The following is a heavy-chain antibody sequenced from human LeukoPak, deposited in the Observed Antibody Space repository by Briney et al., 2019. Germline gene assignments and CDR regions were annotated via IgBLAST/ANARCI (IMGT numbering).Heavy chain of an antibody. Sequence: ASVKVSCKASGYTFTSYAMHWVRQAPGQRLEWMGWINAGNGNTKYSQKFQGRVTITRDTSASTAYMELSSLRSEDTAVYYCARDQRKTYYYDSSGYYYNYWGQGTLVTVSS. D-gene: IGHD3-22*01. CDR3: ARDQRKTYYYDSSGYYYNY. J-gene: IGHJ4*02. CDR1: GYTFTSYA. CDR2: INAGNGNT. V-gene: IGHV1-3*01.